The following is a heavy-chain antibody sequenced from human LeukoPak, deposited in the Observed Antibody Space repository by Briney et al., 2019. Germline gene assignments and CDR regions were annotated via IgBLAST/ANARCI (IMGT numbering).Heavy chain of an antibody. V-gene: IGHV3-20*04. CDR2: INWNGGST. CDR3: ARGGYENWANDY. CDR1: GFTFDDYG. Sequence: GGSLRLSCAASGFTFDDYGMSWVRQAPGKGLEWVSGINWNGGSTGYADSVKGRFTISRDNAKHSLYLQMNSLRAEDTALYYCARGGYENWANDYWGQGTLVTVSS. D-gene: IGHD5-12*01. J-gene: IGHJ4*02.